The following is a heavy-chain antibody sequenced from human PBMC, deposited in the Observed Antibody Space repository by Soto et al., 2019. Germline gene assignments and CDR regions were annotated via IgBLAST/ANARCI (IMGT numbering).Heavy chain of an antibody. CDR2: IYYSGST. Sequence: SEPVSLTCIGSGGSISSGSHYWGWIRQPPGKGLEWIGYIYYSGSTNYNPSLKSRVTISVDTSKNQFSLKLSSVTAADTAVYYCARSDGRYWGQGTLVTVS. CDR3: ARSDGRY. J-gene: IGHJ4*02. V-gene: IGHV4-61*01. CDR1: GGSISSGSHY.